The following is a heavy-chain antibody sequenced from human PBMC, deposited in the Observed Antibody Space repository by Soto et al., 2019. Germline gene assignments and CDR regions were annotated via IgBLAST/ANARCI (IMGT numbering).Heavy chain of an antibody. CDR1: GFIFNTYH. CDR3: AKDGGGVVPPGMDV. V-gene: IGHV3-48*01. CDR2: ISSSGSAL. J-gene: IGHJ6*02. Sequence: PGGSLRLSCAASGFIFNTYHMDWVRQATGKGLEWLSYISSSGSALFYADSVQGRFTISRDNSKNTLYLQMNSLRAEDTAVYYCAKDGGGVVPPGMDVWGQGTTVTVSS. D-gene: IGHD3-3*01.